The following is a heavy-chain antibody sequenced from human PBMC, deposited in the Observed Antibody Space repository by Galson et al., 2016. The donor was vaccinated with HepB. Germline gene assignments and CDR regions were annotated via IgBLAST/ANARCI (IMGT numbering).Heavy chain of an antibody. V-gene: IGHV3-23*01. CDR1: GFTFRTYA. D-gene: IGHD3-16*02. Sequence: SLRLSCAASGFTFRTYAMSWVRQAPGKGLEWVSTISGSGGTTYYADSVKGRFTISRDNSKNTLYPQMNSLRAEDTAVYYCAKGVIPGAFYTKWFDPWGQGTLVTVSS. CDR2: ISGSGGTT. J-gene: IGHJ5*02. CDR3: AKGVIPGAFYTKWFDP.